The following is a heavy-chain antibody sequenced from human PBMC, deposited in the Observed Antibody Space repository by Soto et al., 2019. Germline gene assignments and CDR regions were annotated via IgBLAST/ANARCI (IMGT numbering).Heavy chain of an antibody. D-gene: IGHD2-21*01. CDR2: MYNSGST. V-gene: IGHV4-59*01. Sequence: PSETLSLTCTVSGGSISSYYWTWIRQPPGKGLEWIGFMYNSGSTHYNPSLKSRVTISLDTSKNQFSLKLSSVTAADTAVYYCARRWGGTFDYWGKGTLVTVSS. CDR3: ARRWGGTFDY. CDR1: GGSISSYY. J-gene: IGHJ4*02.